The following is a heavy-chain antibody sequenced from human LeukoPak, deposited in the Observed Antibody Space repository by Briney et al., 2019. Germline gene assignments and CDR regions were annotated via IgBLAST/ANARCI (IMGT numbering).Heavy chain of an antibody. CDR3: AKGSSSSRPYYFDF. CDR1: GVSFSSYA. J-gene: IGHJ4*02. CDR2: ITDSGGST. V-gene: IGHV3-23*01. D-gene: IGHD6-6*01. Sequence: GVSLRLSCAASGVSFSSYAMSWVRQDPGKGLEWVSAITDSGGSTYHADSVKGRFTISRDNSKNTLFLQMNSLRVEDTAIYYCAKGSSSSRPYYFDFWGQGTLVTVSS.